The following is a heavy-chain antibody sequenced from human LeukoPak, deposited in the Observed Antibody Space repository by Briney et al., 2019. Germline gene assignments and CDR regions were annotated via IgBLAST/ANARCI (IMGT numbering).Heavy chain of an antibody. Sequence: ASVKVSCKASGYTFPDYYMHWVRQAPGQGLEWLGRINPNSGGTNYAQKFQGRVTMTSDTSISTAYMELTRLTSDDTAFYYCARAGCSDGPCFWGGNFFDYWGQGTLVTVSS. CDR2: INPNSGGT. CDR1: GYTFPDYY. J-gene: IGHJ4*02. D-gene: IGHD2-15*01. V-gene: IGHV1-2*06. CDR3: ARAGCSDGPCFWGGNFFDY.